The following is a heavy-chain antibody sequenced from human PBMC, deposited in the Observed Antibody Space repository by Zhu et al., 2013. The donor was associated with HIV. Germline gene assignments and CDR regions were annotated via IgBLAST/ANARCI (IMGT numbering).Heavy chain of an antibody. V-gene: IGHV4-61*08. D-gene: IGHD6-13*01. CDR2: IYYSGTT. Sequence: QVQLQESGPGLLKPSETLSLTCSVSGVPVSSGGYYWSWIRQRPEKGLEWIGFIYYSGTTNYNPSLKSRVTMSVDTSKNQFSLNLSSVTAADTAVYYCARSLPGMSFDPWGQGILVTVSS. CDR3: ARSLPGMSFDP. CDR1: GVPVSSGGYY. J-gene: IGHJ5*02.